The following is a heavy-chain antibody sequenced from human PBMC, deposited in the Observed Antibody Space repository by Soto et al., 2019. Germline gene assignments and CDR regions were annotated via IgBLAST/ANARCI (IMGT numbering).Heavy chain of an antibody. CDR3: AHSRYCTTATCYRDFDY. D-gene: IGHD2-8*01. J-gene: IGHJ4*02. V-gene: IGHV2-5*02. CDR1: GFSLSTNRVG. Sequence: SGPTLVNPTQTLTLTCSFPGFSLSTNRVGVAWIRQPPGKALEWLALVYWDDDKRYSPSLKSRLTITKEASKNQVVLTMTNMDPIDTATYYCAHSRYCTTATCYRDFDYWGQGALVTVSS. CDR2: VYWDDDK.